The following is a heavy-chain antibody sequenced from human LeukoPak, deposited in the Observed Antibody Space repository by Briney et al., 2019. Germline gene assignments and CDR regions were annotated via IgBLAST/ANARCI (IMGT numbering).Heavy chain of an antibody. Sequence: SETLSLTCAVYGGSFSGYYWSWIRQPPGKGLEWIGEINHSGSTNCNPSLKSRVTISVDTSKNQFSLKLSSVTAADTAVYYCARDKSGGIMDVWGKGTPVTVSS. CDR3: ARDKSGGIMDV. D-gene: IGHD4-23*01. CDR1: GGSFSGYY. J-gene: IGHJ6*03. V-gene: IGHV4-34*01. CDR2: INHSGST.